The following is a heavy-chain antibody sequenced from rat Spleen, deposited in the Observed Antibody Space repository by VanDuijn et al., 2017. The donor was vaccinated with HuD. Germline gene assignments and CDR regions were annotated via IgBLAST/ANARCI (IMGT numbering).Heavy chain of an antibody. D-gene: IGHD5-1*01. V-gene: IGHV2-72*01. CDR1: GFSLTSYY. CDR2: IWPSGST. CDR3: ARHPWGGAPYY. J-gene: IGHJ2*01. Sequence: QVQLKESGPGLVQPSQTLSLTCTVSGFSLTSYYVHWVRQPLGRGLMWMGTIWPSGSTNYNLAVQSRLSISRDTSKSQVFLKMDSLQPEDTGTYYCARHPWGGAPYYWGQGVMVTVSS.